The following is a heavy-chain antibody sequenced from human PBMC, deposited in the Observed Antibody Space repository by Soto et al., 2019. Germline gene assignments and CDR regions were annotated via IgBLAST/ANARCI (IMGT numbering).Heavy chain of an antibody. CDR1: GFTFSNYA. D-gene: IGHD3-10*01. Sequence: LRLSCAASGFTFSNYAMSWVRQAPGKGLEWVSAISASVGSTYYTDSVKGRFTISRDNSKNTLYLQMNSLRAEDKAVYYCAKGGHSYDYWGQGTLVAVSS. V-gene: IGHV3-23*01. J-gene: IGHJ4*02. CDR2: ISASVGST. CDR3: AKGGHSYDY.